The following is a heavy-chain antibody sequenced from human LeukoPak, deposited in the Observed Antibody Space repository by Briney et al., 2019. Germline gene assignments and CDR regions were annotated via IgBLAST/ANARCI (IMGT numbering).Heavy chain of an antibody. D-gene: IGHD2-21*01. CDR3: TTDFWGAKNCGNNKCYDAFDI. J-gene: IGHJ3*02. CDR1: GYTFTSYY. V-gene: IGHV1-46*01. CDR2: INPSGGST. Sequence: ASVKVSCKASGYTFTSYYMHWVRQAPGQGLEWMGIINPSGGSTSYAQKFQGRVTMTRDMSTSTVYMELNSLKTEDTAVYYCTTDFWGAKNCGNNKCYDAFDIWGQGTMVTVSS.